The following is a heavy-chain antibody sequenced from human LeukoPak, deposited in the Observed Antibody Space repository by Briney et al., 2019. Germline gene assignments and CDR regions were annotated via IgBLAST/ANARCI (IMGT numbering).Heavy chain of an antibody. D-gene: IGHD6-13*01. CDR2: IYYSGNT. CDR3: ARRGIAAAGYDY. Sequence: PSETLSLTCTVSGDSISSYYWSWIRQSPGKGLEWIGCIYYSGNTYYNPSLKSRVTISVDTSKNQFSLNLSSVTAADTAVYYCARRGIAAAGYDYWGQGTLVTVSS. V-gene: IGHV4-59*08. CDR1: GDSISSYY. J-gene: IGHJ4*02.